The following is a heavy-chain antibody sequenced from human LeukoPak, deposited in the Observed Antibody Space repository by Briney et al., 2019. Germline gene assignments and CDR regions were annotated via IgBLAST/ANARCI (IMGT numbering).Heavy chain of an antibody. CDR3: SRQHSPGYFDY. CDR1: GGSINTYF. J-gene: IGHJ4*02. CDR2: IKYSGST. V-gene: IGHV4-59*08. Sequence: RPSETLSLTCTVSGGSINTYFWTWIRQPPGKGLEWIGYIKYSGSTNSNPSLKSRLAMSVDTSKNQFSVKLTSVTAADTAVYYCSRQHSPGYFDYWGQGPWSPSPQ. D-gene: IGHD1-14*01.